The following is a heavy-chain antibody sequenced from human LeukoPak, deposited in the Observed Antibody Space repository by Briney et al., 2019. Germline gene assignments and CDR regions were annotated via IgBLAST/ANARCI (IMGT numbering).Heavy chain of an antibody. CDR2: IYYTGTT. CDR3: AAGHPVYFNF. V-gene: IGHV4-59*08. J-gene: IGHJ4*02. Sequence: KPSETLALTCTVSGASISSYYWSWIRQPPGQGLEWIGYIYYTGTTNCNPSLRSRVTISLDTSKNQFSLRLTSVTAADAAIYYCAAGHPVYFNFWGQGTVATVSS. CDR1: GASISSYY.